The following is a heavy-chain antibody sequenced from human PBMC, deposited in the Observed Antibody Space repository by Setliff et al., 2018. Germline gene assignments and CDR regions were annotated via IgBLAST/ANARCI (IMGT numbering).Heavy chain of an antibody. CDR1: GDSMNDNH. CDR3: ARGVSSVSWTPRY. V-gene: IGHV4-4*08. J-gene: IGHJ4*02. Sequence: SETLSLTCNVSGDSMNDNHWAWIRQPPGKGLEWIGYIYTSGGTNYNPSLKSRVTISVDMSKNQFSLKLSSVIAADTAVYYCARGVSSVSWTPRYWGRGILVTVPQ. D-gene: IGHD6-19*01. CDR2: IYTSGGT.